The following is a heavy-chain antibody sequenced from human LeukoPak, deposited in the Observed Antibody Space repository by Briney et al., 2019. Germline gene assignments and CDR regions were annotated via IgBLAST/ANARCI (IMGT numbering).Heavy chain of an antibody. V-gene: IGHV3-9*01. CDR2: ISWNSGSI. D-gene: IGHD6-13*01. J-gene: IGHJ3*02. Sequence: GRSLRLSCAASGFTFDDYAMHWVRQAPGEGLEWVSGISWNSGSIGYADSVKGRFTISRDNAKNSLYLQMNSLRAEDTALYYCAKDISDSSSWYGRSDAFDIWGQGTMVTVSS. CDR3: AKDISDSSSWYGRSDAFDI. CDR1: GFTFDDYA.